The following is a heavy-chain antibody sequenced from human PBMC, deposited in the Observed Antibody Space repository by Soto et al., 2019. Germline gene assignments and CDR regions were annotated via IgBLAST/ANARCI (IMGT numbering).Heavy chain of an antibody. D-gene: IGHD3-22*01. CDR3: ARAHDSSGYYPDYYYGMDV. CDR1: GGSISSSNW. CDR2: IYYSGST. V-gene: IGHV4-4*02. Sequence: SETLSLTCAVSGGSISSSNWWSWVRQPPGKGLEWIGYIYYSGSTNNNPSLKSRVTISVDTSKNQFSLKLSSVTAADTAVYYCARAHDSSGYYPDYYYGMDVWGQGTTVTVSS. J-gene: IGHJ6*02.